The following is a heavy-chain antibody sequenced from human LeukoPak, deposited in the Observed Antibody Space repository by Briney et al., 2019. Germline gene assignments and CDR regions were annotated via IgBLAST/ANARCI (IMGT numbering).Heavy chain of an antibody. CDR1: GFAFNSYW. CDR3: ANEEWYRFDY. Sequence: GGSLRLSCAASGFAFNSYWMSWVRQTPGKGLEWVATMDGGGSATYYVDSVKGRFTITRDNAKNSLFLQMNSLRAEDTALYYCANEEWYRFDYWGQGTLVAVPS. D-gene: IGHD2-8*01. J-gene: IGHJ4*02. V-gene: IGHV3-7*03. CDR2: MDGGGSAT.